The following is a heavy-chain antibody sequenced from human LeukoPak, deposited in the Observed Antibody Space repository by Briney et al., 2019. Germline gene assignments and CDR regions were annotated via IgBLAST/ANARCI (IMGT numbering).Heavy chain of an antibody. V-gene: IGHV4-59*01. Sequence: SETLSLTCNVSGDSITNYYWSWIRQPPGKGLEWIGYIYYSGSTNYNPSLKSRVTISVDTSKNQFSLKLSSVTAADTAVYYCARDYDFWSGYYLYGMDVWGQGTTVTVSS. CDR3: ARDYDFWSGYYLYGMDV. J-gene: IGHJ6*02. CDR1: GDSITNYY. D-gene: IGHD3-3*01. CDR2: IYYSGST.